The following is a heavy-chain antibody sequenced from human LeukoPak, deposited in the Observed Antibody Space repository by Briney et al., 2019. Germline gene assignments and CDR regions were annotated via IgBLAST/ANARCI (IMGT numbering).Heavy chain of an antibody. V-gene: IGHV4-59*01. CDR2: IYYSGSA. CDR3: ARGFLASSGYYFRT. Sequence: SETLSLTCTVSGGSISSYYWSWIRQPPGKGLEWIGYIYYSGSANYNPSLKSRVTISVDTSKNQFSLKLSSVTAADTAVYYCARGFLASSGYYFRTWGQGTLVTVSS. D-gene: IGHD3-22*01. CDR1: GGSISSYY. J-gene: IGHJ5*02.